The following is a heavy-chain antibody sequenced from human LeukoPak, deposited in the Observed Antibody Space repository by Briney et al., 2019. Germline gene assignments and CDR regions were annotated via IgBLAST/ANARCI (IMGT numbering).Heavy chain of an antibody. V-gene: IGHV3-23*01. CDR2: ISGRGDRT. D-gene: IGHD3-10*01. Sequence: GGSLRLSCAASGLTLSRYDMTWVRQGPGKGLEWVSAISGRGDRTDYADSVKGRFTVSRDNSKNTLFLQMNSLRAEDTAVYYCAKDRGGSYYYGSGYGYYFDYWGQGTLVTVSS. CDR3: AKDRGGSYYYGSGYGYYFDY. CDR1: GLTLSRYD. J-gene: IGHJ4*02.